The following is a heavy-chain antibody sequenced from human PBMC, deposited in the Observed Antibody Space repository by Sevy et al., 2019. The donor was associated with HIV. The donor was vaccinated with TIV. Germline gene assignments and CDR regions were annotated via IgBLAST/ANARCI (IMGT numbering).Heavy chain of an antibody. D-gene: IGHD6-6*01. CDR3: AREATEYTSSSVWFDP. V-gene: IGHV4-30-4*01. Sequence: SETLSLTCTVSGGSISSGNYYWHWIRQPRGKGLEWIGYISYTGNTYYNPSLKSPVTISVDTSNNQFSLRLTSVTAADTAVYYCAREATEYTSSSVWFDPWGQGTLVTVSS. J-gene: IGHJ5*02. CDR1: GGSISSGNYY. CDR2: ISYTGNT.